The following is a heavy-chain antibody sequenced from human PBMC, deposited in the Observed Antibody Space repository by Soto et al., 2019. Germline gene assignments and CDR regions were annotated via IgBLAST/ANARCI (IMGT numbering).Heavy chain of an antibody. CDR2: ISGSGGST. CDR1: GFTFSSYA. V-gene: IGHV3-23*01. Sequence: PGGSLRLSCAASGFTFSSYAMSWVRQAPGKGLEWVSAISGSGGSTYYADSVKGRFTISRDNSKNTLYLQMNSLRAEDTAVYYCAKDGITMIVVVITYYFDYWGQGTLVTVSS. CDR3: AKDGITMIVVVITYYFDY. D-gene: IGHD3-22*01. J-gene: IGHJ4*02.